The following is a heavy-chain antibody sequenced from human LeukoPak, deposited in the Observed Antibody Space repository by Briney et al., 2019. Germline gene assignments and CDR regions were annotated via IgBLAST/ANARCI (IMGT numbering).Heavy chain of an antibody. V-gene: IGHV3-64*02. CDR3: ARERAYYYFDY. CDR1: GFTFTTYT. Sequence: GGSLRLSCAASGFTFTTYTIHWIRQAPGKGLEYVSAVVGNGGTTYYADSVKGIFTISRDNSKNTVYLQMGSLRAEDTAVYYCARERAYYYFDYWGQGAQVTVSS. J-gene: IGHJ4*02. D-gene: IGHD2-21*01. CDR2: VVGNGGTT.